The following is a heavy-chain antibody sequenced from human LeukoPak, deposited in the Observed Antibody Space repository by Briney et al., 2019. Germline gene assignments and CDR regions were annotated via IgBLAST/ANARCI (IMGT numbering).Heavy chain of an antibody. Sequence: PSENFSPTHTVSCGSIINSHWSWNRHPPGNRLEWTVLFHSSPIPNYTPPLDSRLTISVDSSKNQSSLKLTSVTPADTAVYYCARLYKYRGGWSTFDYWGQGTLVTVSP. CDR1: CGSIINSH. CDR2: FHSSPIP. J-gene: IGHJ4*02. V-gene: IGHV4-59*08. CDR3: ARLYKYRGGWSTFDY. D-gene: IGHD6-19*01.